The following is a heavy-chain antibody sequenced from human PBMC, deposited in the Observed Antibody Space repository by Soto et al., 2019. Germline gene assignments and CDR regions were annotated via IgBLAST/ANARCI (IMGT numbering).Heavy chain of an antibody. Sequence: QVQLVQSGAEVKKPGSSVKVSCKASGGTFSTYAITWVRQAPGQGLEWLGGIIPIFGTTDYARKFQGRVTSTAAESTSTVFIELSSLTSEDTAVYYFARGVGAYYFDYWGQGTVVTVSS. CDR1: GGTFSTYA. CDR3: ARGVGAYYFDY. CDR2: IIPIFGTT. V-gene: IGHV1-69*01. D-gene: IGHD1-26*01. J-gene: IGHJ4*02.